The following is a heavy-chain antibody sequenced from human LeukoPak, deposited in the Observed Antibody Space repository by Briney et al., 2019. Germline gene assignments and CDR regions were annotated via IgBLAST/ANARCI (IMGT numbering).Heavy chain of an antibody. J-gene: IGHJ4*02. D-gene: IGHD1-1*01. Sequence: SETLSLTCAVSGGSISSGGYSWSWIRQPPGKGLEWIGYIYHSGSTYYNPSLKSRVTISVDRSKNQFSLKMSSVTAADTAVYYCTITTGTTLGLMDYWGQGTLVTVSS. CDR2: IYHSGST. CDR1: GGSISSGGYS. V-gene: IGHV4-30-2*01. CDR3: TITTGTTLGLMDY.